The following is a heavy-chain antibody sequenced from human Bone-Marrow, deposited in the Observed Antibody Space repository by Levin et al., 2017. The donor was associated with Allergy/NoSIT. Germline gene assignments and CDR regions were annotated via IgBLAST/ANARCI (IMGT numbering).Heavy chain of an antibody. V-gene: IGHV3-21*01. D-gene: IGHD2-21*01. CDR2: TSSSSSYI. CDR1: GFTFSSYS. Sequence: GGSLRLSCAASGFTFSSYSMNWVRQAPGKGLEWVSSTSSSSSYIYYADSVKGRFTISRDNAKNSLYLQMNSLRAEDTAVYYCARDPASLLASCGGDCYDYWGQGTLVTVSS. CDR3: ARDPASLLASCGGDCYDY. J-gene: IGHJ4*02.